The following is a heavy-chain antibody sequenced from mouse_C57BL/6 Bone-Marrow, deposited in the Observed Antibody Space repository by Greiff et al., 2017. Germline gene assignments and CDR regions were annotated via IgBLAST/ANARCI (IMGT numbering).Heavy chain of an antibody. CDR2: IYPGDGDT. D-gene: IGHD2-2*01. CDR3: AKIYYGYARGYYAMDY. Sequence: QVQLQQSGPELVKPGASVKISCKASGYAFSSSWMNWVKQRPGKGLEWIGRIYPGDGDTNYNGKFKGKATLTADKSSSTAYMQLSSLTSEDSAVYFCAKIYYGYARGYYAMDYWGQGTSVTVSS. J-gene: IGHJ4*01. V-gene: IGHV1-82*01. CDR1: GYAFSSSW.